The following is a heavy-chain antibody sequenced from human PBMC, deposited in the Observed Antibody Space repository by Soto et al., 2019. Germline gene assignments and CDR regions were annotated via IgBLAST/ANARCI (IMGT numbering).Heavy chain of an antibody. CDR2: IWYDGSNK. D-gene: IGHD4-17*01. J-gene: IGHJ4*02. V-gene: IGHV3-33*01. CDR3: ARAPDYGDYGPFDY. Sequence: GGSLRLSCAASGFTFSSYGMHWVRQAPGKGLEWVAVIWYDGSNKYYADSVKGRFTISRDNSKNTLYLQMNSLRAEDTAVYYCARAPDYGDYGPFDYWGQGTLVTVSS. CDR1: GFTFSSYG.